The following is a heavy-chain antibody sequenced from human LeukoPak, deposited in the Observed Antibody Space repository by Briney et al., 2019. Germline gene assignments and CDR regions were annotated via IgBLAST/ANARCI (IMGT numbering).Heavy chain of an antibody. CDR2: IYYSGST. Sequence: SETLSLTCTVSGGSISSSSYYWGWIRQPPGKGLEWIGSIYYSGSTYYNPSLKSRVTISVDTSKNQFSLKLSSVTAADTAVYYCARRRGLYGGGAFDIWGQGTMVTVSS. CDR1: GGSISSSSYY. D-gene: IGHD4-23*01. J-gene: IGHJ3*02. CDR3: ARRRGLYGGGAFDI. V-gene: IGHV4-39*01.